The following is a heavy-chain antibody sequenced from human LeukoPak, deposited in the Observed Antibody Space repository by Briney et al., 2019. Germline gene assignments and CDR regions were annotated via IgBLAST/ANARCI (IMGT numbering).Heavy chain of an antibody. CDR3: ARYLNSGPEDF. CDR1: GFTFSNYW. D-gene: IGHD1-26*01. V-gene: IGHV3-7*01. Sequence: PGGSLRCSGAATGFTFSNYWMSWFRQAPGKGLEWVANIKYDGREKQYVDSVKGRFTISRDNAKNSLFLQMNSLRAEDTAVYYCARYLNSGPEDFWGQGTLVTVSS. CDR2: IKYDGREK. J-gene: IGHJ4*02.